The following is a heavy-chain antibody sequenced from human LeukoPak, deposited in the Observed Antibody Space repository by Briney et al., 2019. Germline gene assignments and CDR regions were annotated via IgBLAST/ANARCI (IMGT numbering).Heavy chain of an antibody. CDR1: GGSISSYY. V-gene: IGHV4-59*12. CDR2: IYYSGST. Sequence: SETLSLTCTVSGGSISSYYWSWIRQPPGKGLEWIGYIYYSGSTNSNPSLKSRVTISVDTSKNQFSLKLSSVTAADTAVYYCAREYYDSNKAPALDIWGQGTMVTVSS. J-gene: IGHJ3*02. D-gene: IGHD3-22*01. CDR3: AREYYDSNKAPALDI.